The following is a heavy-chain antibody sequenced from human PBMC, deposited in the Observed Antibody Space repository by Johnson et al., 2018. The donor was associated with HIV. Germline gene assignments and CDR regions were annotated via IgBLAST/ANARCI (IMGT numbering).Heavy chain of an antibody. CDR1: GFTFSSYG. D-gene: IGHD6-13*01. J-gene: IGHJ3*02. CDR2: IRYDGSNK. Sequence: QVQLVESGGGVVQPGGSLRLSCAASGFTFSSYGMHWVRQAPGKGLEWVAFIRYDGSNKYYADSVKGRFTISRDNSKNTLYLQMNSLRAEDTAMYYCARVLAAAAMGAFDIWGQGTMVTVSS. CDR3: ARVLAAAAMGAFDI. V-gene: IGHV3-30*02.